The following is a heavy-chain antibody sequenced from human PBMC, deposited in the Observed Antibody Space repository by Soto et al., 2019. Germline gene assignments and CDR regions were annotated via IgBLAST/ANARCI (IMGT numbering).Heavy chain of an antibody. Sequence: QVQLVQSGAEVKKPGSSVKVSCKASGGNFRSQSISISWVRQAPGQGLEWMGRIIPVLGVANDAQKFQVRVTITADKSMSTVHVGMRSLRSEDTDTYYCARDRDVAAPGTVDTNYYYGMDVWGQGTTVTVSS. CDR2: IIPVLGVA. V-gene: IGHV1-69*08. CDR3: ARDRDVAAPGTVDTNYYYGMDV. J-gene: IGHJ6*02. CDR1: GGNFRSQS. D-gene: IGHD6-13*01.